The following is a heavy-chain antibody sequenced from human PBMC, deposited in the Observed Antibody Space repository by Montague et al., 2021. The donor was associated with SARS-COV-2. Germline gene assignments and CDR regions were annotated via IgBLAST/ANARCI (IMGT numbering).Heavy chain of an antibody. CDR2: INHSGST. V-gene: IGHV4-34*01. J-gene: IGHJ6*02. D-gene: IGHD2-2*02. CDR1: GGSFSGYY. Sequence: SETLSLTCAVYGGSFSGYYWTWIRQSPRKGLEWIGEINHSGSTNYNPSLKSRVTISVDTSKNQFSLKLSSVTAADTAVYYCACGEIPTRGLIYYYGMDVWGQGTTVTVSS. CDR3: ACGEIPTRGLIYYYGMDV.